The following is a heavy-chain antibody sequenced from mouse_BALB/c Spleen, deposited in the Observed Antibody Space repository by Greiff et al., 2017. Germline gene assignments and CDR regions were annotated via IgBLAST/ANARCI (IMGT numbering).Heavy chain of an antibody. D-gene: IGHD2-4*01. CDR1: GYTFTSYT. J-gene: IGHJ3*01. Sequence: VQLQQSGAELARPGASVKMSCKASGYTFTSYTMHWVKQRPGRGLEWIGYINPSSGYTNYNQKFKDKATLTADKSSSTAYMQLSSLTSEDSAVYYCARKGYDYDGFAYWGQGTVVTVSA. V-gene: IGHV1-4*01. CDR3: ARKGYDYDGFAY. CDR2: INPSSGYT.